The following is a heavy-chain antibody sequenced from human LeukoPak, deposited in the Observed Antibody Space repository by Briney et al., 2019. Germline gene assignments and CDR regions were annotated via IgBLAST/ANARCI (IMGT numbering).Heavy chain of an antibody. D-gene: IGHD6-19*01. V-gene: IGHV1-3*01. CDR2: INAGNGNT. Sequence: ASVKVSCKASGYTFTSYAMHWVRQAPGQRLEWMGWINAGNGNTKYSQKFQGRVTITRDTSASTAYMELSSLRSEDTAVYYCARDPIAVAANWFDPWGQGTLVTVSS. CDR3: ARDPIAVAANWFDP. J-gene: IGHJ5*02. CDR1: GYTFTSYA.